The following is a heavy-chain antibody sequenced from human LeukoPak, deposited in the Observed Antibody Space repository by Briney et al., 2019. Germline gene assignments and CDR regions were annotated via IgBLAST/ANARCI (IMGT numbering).Heavy chain of an antibody. CDR1: GYTFTSYG. Sequence: ASVKVSCKASGYTFTSYGISWVRQAPGQGLEWMGWINPNSGGTNYAQKFQGRVTMTRDTSISTAYMELSRLRSDDTAVYYCARDMYDSSGYYLGYWGQGTLVTVSS. V-gene: IGHV1-2*02. CDR2: INPNSGGT. J-gene: IGHJ4*02. CDR3: ARDMYDSSGYYLGY. D-gene: IGHD3-22*01.